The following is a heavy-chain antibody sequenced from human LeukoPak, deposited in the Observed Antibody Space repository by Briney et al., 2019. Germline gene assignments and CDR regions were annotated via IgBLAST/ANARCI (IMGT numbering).Heavy chain of an antibody. V-gene: IGHV1-2*02. CDR3: ASTSPHDSSRKHY. CDR2: INPNSGGT. J-gene: IGHJ4*02. Sequence: GASVKVSCKASGYTFTGYYMHWVRQAPGQGLEWMGWINPNSGGTNYAQKFQGRVTMTRDTSISTAYMELSRLRSDDTAVYCCASTSPHDSSRKHYWGQGTLVTVSS. CDR1: GYTFTGYY. D-gene: IGHD3-22*01.